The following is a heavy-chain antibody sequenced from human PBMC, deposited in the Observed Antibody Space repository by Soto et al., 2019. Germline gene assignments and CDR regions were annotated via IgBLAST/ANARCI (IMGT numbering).Heavy chain of an antibody. D-gene: IGHD6-6*01. V-gene: IGHV5-51*01. CDR1: GYSFTSYW. CDR2: IYPGDSDT. CDR3: ARLVHPAEKYGMDV. Sequence: GESLKISFKGSGYSFTSYWVGWVRQMPGKGLECMGIIYPGDSDTRYSPSFQGQVTISADKSISTAYLQWGSLKASDTAMYYCARLVHPAEKYGMDVWGQGTTVTVSS. J-gene: IGHJ6*02.